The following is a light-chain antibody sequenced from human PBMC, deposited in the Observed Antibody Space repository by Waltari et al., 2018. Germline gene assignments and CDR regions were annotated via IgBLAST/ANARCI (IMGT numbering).Light chain of an antibody. CDR2: GAS. V-gene: IGKV3-20*01. Sequence: EIVLTQSPGTLSLSPGERVTLSCRASQSVSRALAWYQQKPGQAPRLLIYGASSRATGIPDRFSGSESGTDFSLTISRLEPEDFAVYYCQHYVRLPVTFGQGTKVEIK. J-gene: IGKJ1*01. CDR3: QHYVRLPVT. CDR1: QSVSRA.